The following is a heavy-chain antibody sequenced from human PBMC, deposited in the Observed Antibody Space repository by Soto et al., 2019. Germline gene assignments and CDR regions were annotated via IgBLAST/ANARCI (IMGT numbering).Heavy chain of an antibody. D-gene: IGHD6-13*01. Sequence: GGSLRLSCAASGFTFSSYSMNWVRQAPGKGLEWVSSISSSSSYIYYADSVKGRFTISRDNAKNSLYLQMNSLRAEDTAVYYCAREHSSPRRAFDYWGQGTLVTVSS. J-gene: IGHJ4*02. CDR2: ISSSSSYI. CDR3: AREHSSPRRAFDY. V-gene: IGHV3-21*01. CDR1: GFTFSSYS.